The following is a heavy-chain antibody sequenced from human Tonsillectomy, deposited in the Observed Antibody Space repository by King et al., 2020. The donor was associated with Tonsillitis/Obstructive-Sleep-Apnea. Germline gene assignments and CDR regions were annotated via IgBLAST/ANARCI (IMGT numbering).Heavy chain of an antibody. CDR3: AKDIDPGLYSSGWSP. CDR1: GFTFDDYA. J-gene: IGHJ5*02. D-gene: IGHD6-19*01. V-gene: IGHV3-43*02. CDR2: ISGDGGST. Sequence: VQLVESGGGVVQPGGSLRLSCAASGFTFDDYAMHWVRQAPGKGLEWVSLISGDGGSTYYADSAKGRFTISRDNSKNSLYLQMNSLRTEDTALYYCAKDIDPGLYSSGWSPWGQGTLVTVSS.